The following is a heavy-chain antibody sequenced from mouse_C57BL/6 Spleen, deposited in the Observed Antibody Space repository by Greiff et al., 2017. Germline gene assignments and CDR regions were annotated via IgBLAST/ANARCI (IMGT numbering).Heavy chain of an antibody. CDR2: IWSDGST. D-gene: IGHD1-1*01. J-gene: IGHJ4*01. V-gene: IGHV2-6-1*01. CDR3: ARHDYGSHYAMDY. CDR1: GFSLTSYG. Sequence: VHLVESGPGLVAPSQSLSITCTVSGFSLTSYGVHWVRQPPGKGLEWLVVIWSDGSTTYNSALKSRLSISKDNSKSQVFLKMNSLQTDDTAMYYCARHDYGSHYAMDYWGQGTSVTVSS.